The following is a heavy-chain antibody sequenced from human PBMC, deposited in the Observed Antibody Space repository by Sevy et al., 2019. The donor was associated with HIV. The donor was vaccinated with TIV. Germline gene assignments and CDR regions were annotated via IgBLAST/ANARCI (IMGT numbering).Heavy chain of an antibody. J-gene: IGHJ4*02. CDR1: GGSISSSTYY. CDR2: IYYSGST. D-gene: IGHD6-19*01. Sequence: SETLSLTCTVSGGSISSSTYYWDWIRQPPGKGLEWIASIYYSGSTYYNVSLESRVTISVDMSKNQFSLRLSSVTAADTAVYYCARHGGIAVATLDYWGQGNLVTVSS. CDR3: ARHGGIAVATLDY. V-gene: IGHV4-39*01.